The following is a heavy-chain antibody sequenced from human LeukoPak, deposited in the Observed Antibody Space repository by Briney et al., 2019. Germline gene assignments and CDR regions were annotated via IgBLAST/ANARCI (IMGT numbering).Heavy chain of an antibody. D-gene: IGHD1-26*01. Sequence: GGSLRLSCAASGFTFSSYAMRWVRQAPGKGLEWVAVISYDGSNKYYADSVKGRFTISRDNSKNTLYLQMNSLRAEDTAVYYCAKATGSYYDYYYGMDVWGQGTTVTVSS. J-gene: IGHJ6*02. CDR3: AKATGSYYDYYYGMDV. V-gene: IGHV3-30-3*01. CDR1: GFTFSSYA. CDR2: ISYDGSNK.